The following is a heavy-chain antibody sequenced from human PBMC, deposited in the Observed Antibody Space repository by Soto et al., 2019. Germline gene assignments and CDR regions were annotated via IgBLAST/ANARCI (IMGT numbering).Heavy chain of an antibody. CDR2: IWSDGSNK. CDR3: PTTGPY. CDR1: GFTFSSYG. Sequence: QVQLVESGGGVVQPGRSLRLSCAASGFTFSSYGMHWVRQAPGKGLEWVAVIWSDGSNKFYADSVKGRFTISRDNSKNTVSLQMNSLRDGDSAAYDCPTTGPYWGQGTLVTVSS. J-gene: IGHJ4*02. V-gene: IGHV3-33*01.